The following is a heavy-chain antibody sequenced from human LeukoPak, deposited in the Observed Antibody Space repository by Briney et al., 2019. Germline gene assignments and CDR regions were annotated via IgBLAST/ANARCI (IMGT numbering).Heavy chain of an antibody. CDR2: ISGSGGST. J-gene: IGHJ4*02. V-gene: IGHV3-23*01. CDR1: GFTFSSYA. CDR3: AKDLLDYDFWSGYPYFDY. D-gene: IGHD3-3*01. Sequence: GGSLRLSCAASGFTFSSYAMSWVRQAPGKGLDWVSAISGSGGSTYYADSVKGRFTISRDNSKNTLYLQMNSLRAEDTAVYYCAKDLLDYDFWSGYPYFDYLGQGTLVTVSS.